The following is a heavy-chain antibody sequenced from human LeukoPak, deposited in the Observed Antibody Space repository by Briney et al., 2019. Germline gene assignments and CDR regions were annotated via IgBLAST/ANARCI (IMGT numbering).Heavy chain of an antibody. CDR2: IHYSGNT. CDR1: GGSISSYY. D-gene: IGHD1-7*01. V-gene: IGHV4-59*08. CDR3: ASSEWNYAR. J-gene: IGHJ4*02. Sequence: KSSETLSLTCTVSGGSISSYYWSWMRQPPGKGLEWIGHIHYSGNTNYNPSLKSRVTISLGTSRTQFSLKLTSVTAADTAVYYCASSEWNYARWGQGMLVTVSS.